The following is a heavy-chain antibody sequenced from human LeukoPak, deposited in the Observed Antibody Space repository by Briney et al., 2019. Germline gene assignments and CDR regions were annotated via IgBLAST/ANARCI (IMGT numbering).Heavy chain of an antibody. Sequence: PSETLPLTCTVSGYSISSGYYWGWIRQPPGKGLEWIGYIYYSGSTNYNPSLKSRVTISVDTSKNQFSLKLSSVTAADTAVYYCARETSQKGAHYMDVWGKGTTVTISS. CDR3: ARETSQKGAHYMDV. CDR1: GYSISSGYY. CDR2: IYYSGST. D-gene: IGHD3-16*01. J-gene: IGHJ6*03. V-gene: IGHV4-38-2*02.